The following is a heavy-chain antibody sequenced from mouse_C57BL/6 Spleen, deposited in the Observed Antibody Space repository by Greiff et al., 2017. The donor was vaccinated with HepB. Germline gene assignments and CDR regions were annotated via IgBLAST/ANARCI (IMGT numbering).Heavy chain of an antibody. CDR2: IYPRSGNT. Sequence: QVQLQQSGAELARPGASVKLSCKASGYTFTSYGISWVKQRTGQGLEWIGEIYPRSGNTYYNEKFKGKATLTADKSSSTAYMELRSLTSEDSAVYFCARGGTNYYGSSYYFDYWGQGTTLTVSS. V-gene: IGHV1-81*01. D-gene: IGHD1-1*01. CDR1: GYTFTSYG. CDR3: ARGGTNYYGSSYYFDY. J-gene: IGHJ2*01.